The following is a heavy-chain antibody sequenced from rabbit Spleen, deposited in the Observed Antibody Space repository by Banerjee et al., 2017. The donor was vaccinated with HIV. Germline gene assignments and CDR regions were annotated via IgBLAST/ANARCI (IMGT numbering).Heavy chain of an antibody. CDR3: ARDLLGVIGWNFYL. CDR1: GFSFSNKAV. V-gene: IGHV1S45*01. Sequence: QEQLLESGGGLVKPEGSLKLSCTASGFSFSNKAVMCWVRQAPGKGLEWIACISAGSSDNTYYATWAKGRFTISRTSSTTVTLRMTSLTAADRATYFCARDLLGVIGWNFYLWGPGTLVTVS. J-gene: IGHJ4*01. D-gene: IGHD1-1*01. CDR2: ISAGSSDNT.